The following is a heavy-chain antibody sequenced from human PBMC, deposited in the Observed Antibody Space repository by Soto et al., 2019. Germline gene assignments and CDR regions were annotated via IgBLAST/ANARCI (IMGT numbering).Heavy chain of an antibody. Sequence: GGSLRLSCAASGFTFSSYAMHWVRQAPGKGLEYVSAISSNGGSTHYANYVKGRFSISRDNSKNTLYLQMGSLRAEDMAVYYCARLNPIAAAFDYWGQGTLVTVSS. V-gene: IGHV3-64*01. J-gene: IGHJ4*02. D-gene: IGHD6-13*01. CDR2: ISSNGGST. CDR1: GFTFSSYA. CDR3: ARLNPIAAAFDY.